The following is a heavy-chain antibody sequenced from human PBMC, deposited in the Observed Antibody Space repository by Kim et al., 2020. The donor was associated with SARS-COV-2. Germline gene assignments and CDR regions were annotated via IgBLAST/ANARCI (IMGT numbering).Heavy chain of an antibody. CDR1: GFTFSSYG. J-gene: IGHJ5*02. CDR3: AREGFGWLADLNWFDP. CDR2: ISYDGSNK. Sequence: GGSLRLSCAASGFTFSSYGMHWVRQAPGKGLEWVAVISYDGSNKYYADSVKGRFTISRDNSKNTLYLQMNSLRAEDTVVYYCAREGFGWLADLNWFDPWGQGTLVTVSS. V-gene: IGHV3-33*05. D-gene: IGHD6-19*01.